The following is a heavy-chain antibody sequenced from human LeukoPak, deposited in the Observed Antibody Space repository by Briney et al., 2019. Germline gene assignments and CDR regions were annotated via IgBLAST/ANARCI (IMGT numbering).Heavy chain of an antibody. Sequence: GGSLRLSCAASGFTLSSYWMHWVRQAPGKGLVWVSRINTDGSSTSYADSVKGRFTISRDNAKNTLYLQMNSLRAEDTAVYYCARDSSPYCSSTSCYTWGGAFDIWGQGTMVTVSS. D-gene: IGHD2-2*02. CDR2: INTDGSST. V-gene: IGHV3-74*01. CDR3: ARDSSPYCSSTSCYTWGGAFDI. CDR1: GFTLSSYW. J-gene: IGHJ3*02.